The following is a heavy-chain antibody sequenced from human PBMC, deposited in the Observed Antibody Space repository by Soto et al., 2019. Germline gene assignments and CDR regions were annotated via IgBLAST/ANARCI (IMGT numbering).Heavy chain of an antibody. CDR1: GFTFSSYG. CDR2: IWYDGSNK. Sequence: QVQLVESGGGVVQPGRSLRLSCAASGFTFSSYGMHWVRQAPGKGLEWVAVIWYDGSNKYYADSVKGRFTISRDNSKNKMYLEMNSVRAEDTAVYYWARGLAVAGTSYYYADGMDVCGQRTTVTVSS. J-gene: IGHJ6*02. V-gene: IGHV3-33*01. D-gene: IGHD6-19*01. CDR3: ARGLAVAGTSYYYADGMDV.